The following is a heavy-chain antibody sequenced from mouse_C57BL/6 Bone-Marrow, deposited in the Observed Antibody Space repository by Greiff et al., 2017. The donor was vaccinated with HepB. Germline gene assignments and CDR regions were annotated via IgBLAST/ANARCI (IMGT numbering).Heavy chain of an antibody. Sequence: VQLQQSGAELARPGASVKLSCKASGYTFTSYGISWVKQRTGQGLEWIGEIYPRSGNTYYNEKFKGKATLTADKSSSTAYMELRSLTSEDSAVYFCARREVYYGSSYGYFDVWGTGTTVTVSS. CDR1: GYTFTSYG. J-gene: IGHJ1*03. V-gene: IGHV1-81*01. CDR2: IYPRSGNT. CDR3: ARREVYYGSSYGYFDV. D-gene: IGHD1-1*01.